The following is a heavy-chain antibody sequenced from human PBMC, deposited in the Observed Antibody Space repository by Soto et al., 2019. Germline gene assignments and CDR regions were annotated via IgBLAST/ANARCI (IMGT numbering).Heavy chain of an antibody. D-gene: IGHD6-13*01. CDR1: GGSISSSTYY. J-gene: IGHJ5*02. Sequence: QLQLQESGPGLVKPSETLSLTCTVSGGSISSSTYYWGWIRQPPGKGLEWIGSIYYSGSTPYNPSLQTRVPLPVERPRNQSSLKLNSVPAPTTPGYSWPSHEGGAAADRPLASWGKGTRVPSPQ. CDR2: IYYSGST. CDR3: PSHEGGAAADRPLAS. V-gene: IGHV4-39*01.